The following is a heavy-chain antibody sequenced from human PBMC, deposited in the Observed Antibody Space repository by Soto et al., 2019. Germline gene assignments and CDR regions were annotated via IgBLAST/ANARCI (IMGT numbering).Heavy chain of an antibody. CDR2: ISYDGSNK. D-gene: IGHD3-22*01. CDR3: ATYYTMIVVEA. CDR1: GFTFSSYG. V-gene: IGHV3-30*03. Sequence: PGGSLRLSCAASGFTFSSYGMHWVRQAPGKGLEWVAVISYDGSNKYYADSVKGRFTISRDNSKNTLYLQMNSLRAEDTAVYYCATYYTMIVVEAWGQGTLVTVSS. J-gene: IGHJ5*02.